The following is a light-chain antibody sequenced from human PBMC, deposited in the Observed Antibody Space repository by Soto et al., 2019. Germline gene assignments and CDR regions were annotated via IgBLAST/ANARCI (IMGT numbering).Light chain of an antibody. CDR2: GAS. J-gene: IGKJ5*01. CDR3: QHFGGTTFT. Sequence: IVLTQSSGTLSLSPGEGATLSCRASQSVSSSYIAWYQQRPGQTPSLLIYGASTRATGIPDRFSGSGSGTHFTLTISRLEPGDFAVYYCQHFGGTTFTFGQGTRLEIK. V-gene: IGKV3-20*01. CDR1: QSVSSSY.